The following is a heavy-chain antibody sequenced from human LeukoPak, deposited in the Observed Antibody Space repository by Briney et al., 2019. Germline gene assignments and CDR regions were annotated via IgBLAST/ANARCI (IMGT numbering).Heavy chain of an antibody. V-gene: IGHV4-30-4*01. CDR2: IYYSGST. CDR3: ARVSLVSDAFDI. CDR1: GGSISSGDYY. D-gene: IGHD6-6*01. Sequence: PSETLSLTCTVSGGSISSGDYYWSWIRQPPGKGLEWIGYIYYSGSTYYNPSLKSRVTISVDTSKNRFSLKLSSVTAADTAVYYCARVSLVSDAFDIWGQGTMVTVSS. J-gene: IGHJ3*02.